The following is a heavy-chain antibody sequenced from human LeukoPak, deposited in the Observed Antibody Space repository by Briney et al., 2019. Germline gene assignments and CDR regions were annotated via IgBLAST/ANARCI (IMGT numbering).Heavy chain of an antibody. CDR2: ISAYNGNT. Sequence: ASVKVSCKASGYTFTSYGISWVRQAPGRGLEWMGWISAYNGNTNYAQKLQGRVTMTTDTSTSTAYMELRSLRSDDTAVYYCARDPIAAAGTGGGDYWGQGTLVTVSS. CDR1: GYTFTSYG. D-gene: IGHD6-13*01. V-gene: IGHV1-18*01. J-gene: IGHJ4*02. CDR3: ARDPIAAAGTGGGDY.